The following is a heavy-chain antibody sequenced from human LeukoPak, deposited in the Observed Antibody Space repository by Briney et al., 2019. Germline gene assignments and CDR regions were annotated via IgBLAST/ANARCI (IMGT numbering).Heavy chain of an antibody. J-gene: IGHJ4*02. CDR3: ALLGNPGIAAALNPDYFDY. V-gene: IGHV1-2*02. CDR2: INPNSGGT. CDR1: GYTFTGYY. Sequence: ASVKVSCKASGYTFTGYYMHWVRQAPGQGLEWMGWINPNSGGTNYAQKFQGRVTMTRDTSISTAYMELSRLRSDDTAVYYCALLGNPGIAAALNPDYFDYWGQGTLVTVSS. D-gene: IGHD6-13*01.